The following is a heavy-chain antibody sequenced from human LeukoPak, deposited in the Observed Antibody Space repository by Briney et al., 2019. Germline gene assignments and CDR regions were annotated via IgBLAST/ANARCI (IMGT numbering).Heavy chain of an antibody. D-gene: IGHD5-12*01. Sequence: ASVQVSCKAPVYTFTRYYIHWVRQAPGQGREWMGWINPNIGVTNYAQKFQGRVTMTSDTSISTAYMELSRLTSDDTAIYYCARGTFLGGYNWESLDYWGQGTLVTVSS. CDR3: ARGTFLGGYNWESLDY. CDR1: VYTFTRYY. V-gene: IGHV1-2*02. CDR2: INPNIGVT. J-gene: IGHJ4*02.